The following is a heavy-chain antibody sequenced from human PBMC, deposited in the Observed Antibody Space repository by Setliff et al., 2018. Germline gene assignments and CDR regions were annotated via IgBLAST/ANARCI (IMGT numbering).Heavy chain of an antibody. CDR2: ISGYNGNT. CDR1: GYTFTSYG. V-gene: IGHV1-18*01. D-gene: IGHD3-16*01. Sequence: RASVKVSCKASGYTFTSYGFSWVRQAPGRGLEWMGWISGYNGNTNYAQKVQGRVTMTTDTSTGTIYMELRSLRADDTAVYYCSRFGLYYEAVYGGGDYYYYGMDVWGQGTTVTVSS. CDR3: SRFGLYYEAVYGGGDYYYYGMDV. J-gene: IGHJ6*02.